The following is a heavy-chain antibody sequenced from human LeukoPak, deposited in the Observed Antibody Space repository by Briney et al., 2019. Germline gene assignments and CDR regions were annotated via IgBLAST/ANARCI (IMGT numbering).Heavy chain of an antibody. J-gene: IGHJ4*02. CDR2: ISGSGGST. Sequence: PGGSLRLSCAATGFTFSSYAMSWVRQAPGKGLEWVSAISGSGGSTYYADSVKGRFTTSRDNSKNTLYLQMNSLRAEDTAVYYCAKAEYYDILTGYYDFDYWGQGTLVTVSS. D-gene: IGHD3-9*01. CDR3: AKAEYYDILTGYYDFDY. CDR1: GFTFSSYA. V-gene: IGHV3-23*01.